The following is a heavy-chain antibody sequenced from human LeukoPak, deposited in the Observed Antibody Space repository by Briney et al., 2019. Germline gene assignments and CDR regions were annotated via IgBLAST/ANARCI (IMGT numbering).Heavy chain of an antibody. Sequence: GGSLRLSCAASGFTFSSYWMSWVRQAPGKGLEWVANIKQDGSEKYYVDSVKGRFTISRDNAKNSLYLQMNSLRAEDTAVYYCARDPYYDFWSGYYHWGQGTLVTVSS. J-gene: IGHJ5*02. V-gene: IGHV3-7*01. CDR2: IKQDGSEK. D-gene: IGHD3-3*01. CDR1: GFTFSSYW. CDR3: ARDPYYDFWSGYYH.